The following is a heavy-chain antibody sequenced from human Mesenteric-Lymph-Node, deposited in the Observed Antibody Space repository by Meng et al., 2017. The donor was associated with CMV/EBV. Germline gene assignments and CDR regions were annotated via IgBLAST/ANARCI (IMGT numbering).Heavy chain of an antibody. J-gene: IGHJ4*02. CDR3: ARQLLDYRLDY. CDR1: GGSFSGYY. D-gene: IGHD4-11*01. CDR2: FYYSGSA. Sequence: SETLSLTCAVYGGSFSGYYWGWIRQPPGKGLEWIASFYYSGSAYYNPSLRSRVTKTVDASKNQFFLNLISVTAADTAVYYCARQLLDYRLDYWGQGTLVTVSS. V-gene: IGHV4-39*01.